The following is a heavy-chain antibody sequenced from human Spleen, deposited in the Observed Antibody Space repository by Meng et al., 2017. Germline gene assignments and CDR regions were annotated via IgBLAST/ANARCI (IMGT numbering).Heavy chain of an antibody. CDR2: IDPKSGDT. D-gene: IGHD6-13*01. V-gene: IGHV1-2*06. J-gene: IGHJ4*02. Sequence: QVRLVQSGAEVKRPGASVKVSCKPSGYNFPDYWLHWVRRAPGQGLEWMGRIDPKSGDTHYAQRFQGRVTMTGDTSISTAYMELSGLRSDDTAMYYCVRDEDISAAGKLFGDYWGQGTLVTVSS. CDR3: VRDEDISAAGKLFGDY. CDR1: GYNFPDYW.